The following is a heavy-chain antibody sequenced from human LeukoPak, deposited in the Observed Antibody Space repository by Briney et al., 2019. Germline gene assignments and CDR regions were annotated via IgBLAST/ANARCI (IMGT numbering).Heavy chain of an antibody. V-gene: IGHV4-39*01. CDR3: ARVGADGSGFLFDY. CDR1: GDSMSTNNYH. D-gene: IGHD3-10*01. J-gene: IGHJ4*02. Sequence: SETLSLTCSVSGDSMSTNNYHWGWIRQPPGKGLEWIGSISYRGTTYYNPSLKSRVTISVDTSENLFSLKVNYVTAADTAVYYCARVGADGSGFLFDYWGQGTLVTVSS. CDR2: ISYRGTT.